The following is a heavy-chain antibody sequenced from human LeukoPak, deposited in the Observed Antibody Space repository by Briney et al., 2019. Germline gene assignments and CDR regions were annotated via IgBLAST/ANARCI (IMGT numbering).Heavy chain of an antibody. V-gene: IGHV3-23*01. Sequence: PGGSLRLSCAAPGFTFSSYAMSWVRQAPGKGLEWVSAISGSGGSTYYADSVKGRFTISRDNSKNTLYLQMNSLRAEDTAVYYCAKREGSYDSSGYYYYYYMDVWGKGTTVTVSS. CDR3: AKREGSYDSSGYYYYYYMDV. CDR1: GFTFSSYA. CDR2: ISGSGGST. J-gene: IGHJ6*03. D-gene: IGHD3-22*01.